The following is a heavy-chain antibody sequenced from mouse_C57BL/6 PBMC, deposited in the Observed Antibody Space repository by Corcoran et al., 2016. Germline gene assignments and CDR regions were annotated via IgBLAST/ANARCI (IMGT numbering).Heavy chain of an antibody. D-gene: IGHD2-4*01. CDR1: GYTITTYG. Sequence: QIQLVQSGPELKKPGETVKISCKASGYTITTYGMSWVKQAPGKGLKWMGWINTYSGVPTYADDFKGRFAFSLETSASTAYLQINNLKNEDTATYFCARGDYDGPYYAMDYWGQGTSVTVSS. J-gene: IGHJ4*01. V-gene: IGHV9-3*01. CDR2: INTYSGVP. CDR3: ARGDYDGPYYAMDY.